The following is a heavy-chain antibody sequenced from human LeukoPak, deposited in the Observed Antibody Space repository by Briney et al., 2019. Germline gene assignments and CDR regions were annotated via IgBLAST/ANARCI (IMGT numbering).Heavy chain of an antibody. CDR1: GYTFTSYY. J-gene: IGHJ4*02. Sequence: ASVKVSCMASGYTFTSYYMHWVRQAPGQGLEWMGIINPSGGSTSYAQKFQGRVTMTRDTSTSTVYMELSSLRSEDTAVYYCASQDSSGYNLGYWGQGTLVTVSS. V-gene: IGHV1-46*03. CDR2: INPSGGST. D-gene: IGHD3-22*01. CDR3: ASQDSSGYNLGY.